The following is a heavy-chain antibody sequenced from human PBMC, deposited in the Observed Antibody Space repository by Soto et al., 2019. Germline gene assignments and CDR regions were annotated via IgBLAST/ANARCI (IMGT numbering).Heavy chain of an antibody. V-gene: IGHV3-49*03. CDR1: RFTFGDYA. CDR3: TGAARPKQNLWMEE. D-gene: IGHD6-6*01. Sequence: GGSLRLSCTASRFTFGDYAMIWFRQAPGKGLEWEGFIRSKAYGGTTEYAASVKCRFTISRDDSKSIDYLQMNSLNTEDTAVYYCTGAARPKQNLWMEEWGPGTTVKVSS. J-gene: IGHJ6*02. CDR2: IRSKAYGGTT.